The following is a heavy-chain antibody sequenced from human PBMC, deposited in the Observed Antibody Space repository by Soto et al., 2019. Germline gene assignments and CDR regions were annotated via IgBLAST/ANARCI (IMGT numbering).Heavy chain of an antibody. CDR2: IYHSGST. V-gene: IGHV4-30-2*01. Sequence: QLQLQESGSGLVKPSQTLSLTCAVSGGSISSGGYSWSWIGQPPGKGLECIGYIYHSGSTYYNPSLKSRVTISVDRSKNQFSLKLSSVTAAVTAVYYCASYGGNSPFDYWGQGTLVTVSS. J-gene: IGHJ4*02. CDR3: ASYGGNSPFDY. D-gene: IGHD4-17*01. CDR1: GGSISSGGYS.